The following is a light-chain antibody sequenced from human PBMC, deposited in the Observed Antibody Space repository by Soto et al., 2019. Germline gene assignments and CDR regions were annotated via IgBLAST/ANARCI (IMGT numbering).Light chain of an antibody. V-gene: IGLV2-11*01. J-gene: IGLJ1*01. CDR3: CTWGGSSV. CDR1: SSDVGAHNY. Sequence: QSVLTQPRSVSGSPGQSVTISCTGTSSDVGAHNYVSWYQQHPGKDPKLMISYVTKRPSGVPARFSGSKYGNTASLTISGLQAEDEYDYYCCTWGGSSVFGPGNKVTVL. CDR2: YVT.